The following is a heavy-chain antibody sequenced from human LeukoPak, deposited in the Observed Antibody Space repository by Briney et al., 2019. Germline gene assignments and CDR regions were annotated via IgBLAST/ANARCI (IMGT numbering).Heavy chain of an antibody. CDR1: GFTFSSDA. CDR3: AMPAPYDSLTPYYSYGMDV. J-gene: IGHJ6*02. V-gene: IGHV3-23*01. Sequence: GGSLRLSCAASGFTFSSDAMSWVRQAPGEGLEWVSAISGSGGSTYYADSVKGRFTISRDNSKNPLYLQMNSLRAEDTAAYYCAMPAPYDSLTPYYSYGMDVWGQGTTVTVSS. D-gene: IGHD5-12*01. CDR2: ISGSGGST.